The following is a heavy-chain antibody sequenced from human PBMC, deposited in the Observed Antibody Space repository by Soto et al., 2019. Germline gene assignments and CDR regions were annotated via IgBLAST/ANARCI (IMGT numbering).Heavy chain of an antibody. CDR1: GGFFSGYY. V-gene: IGHV4-34*01. CDR2: INHSGST. CDR3: ARVPYSSSWYFLGEKGQRDYYYYGIDV. D-gene: IGHD6-13*01. Sequence: SESLSLTCVVYGGFFSGYYWSWIRQPPGKGLEWIGEINHSGSTCYNPSLKSRVTISVDTSKNQFSLKLSSVTTADTAVYYCARVPYSSSWYFLGEKGQRDYYYYGIDVLDQGTTHTVSS. J-gene: IGHJ6*02.